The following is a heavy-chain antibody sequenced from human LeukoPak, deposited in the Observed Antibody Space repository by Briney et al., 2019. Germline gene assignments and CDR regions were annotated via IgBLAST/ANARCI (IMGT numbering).Heavy chain of an antibody. CDR2: ISSRSSTI. CDR1: GFTFITDA. CDR3: ARDWGGMGFDY. D-gene: IGHD3-16*01. J-gene: IGHJ4*02. V-gene: IGHV3-48*01. Sequence: GGSLRLSCAASGFTFITDAMNWVRQAPGKGLEWVSYISSRSSTIYYADSVKGRFTISRDNAKNSLYLQVNSLRADDTAVYYCARDWGGMGFDYWGQGTLVTVSS.